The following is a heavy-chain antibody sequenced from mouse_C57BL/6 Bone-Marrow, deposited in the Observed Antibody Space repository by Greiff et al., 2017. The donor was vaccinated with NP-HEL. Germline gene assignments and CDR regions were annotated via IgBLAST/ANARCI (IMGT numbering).Heavy chain of an antibody. V-gene: IGHV1-69*01. D-gene: IGHD2-4*01. CDR1: GYTFTSYW. Sequence: QVQLQQPGAELVMPGASVKLSCKASGYTFTSYWMHWVKQRPGQGLEWIGEIDPSDSYTNYNQKFKGKSTLTVDKSSSTAYMQLSSLTSEDSAVYYCAPNYDGFAYWGQGTLVTVSA. CDR2: IDPSDSYT. J-gene: IGHJ3*01. CDR3: APNYDGFAY.